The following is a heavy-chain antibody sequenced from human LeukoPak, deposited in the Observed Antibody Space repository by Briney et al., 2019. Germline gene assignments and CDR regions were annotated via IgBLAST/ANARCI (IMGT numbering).Heavy chain of an antibody. CDR1: GYTFTSYY. CDR2: INPSGGST. D-gene: IGHD2-2*01. V-gene: IGHV1-46*01. J-gene: IGHJ4*02. Sequence: GASVKVSRKASGYTFTSYYMHWVRQAPGQGLEWMGIINPSGGSTSYAQKFQGRVTMTRDTSTSTVYMELSSLRSEDTAVYYCARDFDCSSTSCYDQGDYWGQGTLVTVSS. CDR3: ARDFDCSSTSCYDQGDY.